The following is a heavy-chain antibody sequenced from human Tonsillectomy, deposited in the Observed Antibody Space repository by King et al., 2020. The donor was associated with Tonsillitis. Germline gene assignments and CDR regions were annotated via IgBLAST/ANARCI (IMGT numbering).Heavy chain of an antibody. Sequence: QLVQSGAEVKKPGASVKVSCKASGYTFTSYDINWVRQATGQGLEWMGWMNPNSGNTGYAQKFQGRVTMTRNTPISTAYMELSSLRSEDTAVYYCARGKQTRITIFGVVIAYYFDYWGQGTLVTVSS. CDR2: MNPNSGNT. V-gene: IGHV1-8*01. CDR1: GYTFTSYD. D-gene: IGHD3-3*01. CDR3: ARGKQTRITIFGVVIAYYFDY. J-gene: IGHJ4*02.